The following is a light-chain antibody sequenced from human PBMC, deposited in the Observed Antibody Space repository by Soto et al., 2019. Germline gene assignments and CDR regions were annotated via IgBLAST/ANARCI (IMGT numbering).Light chain of an antibody. CDR3: QQYHTSSIT. CDR1: QSISSW. CDR2: DAS. V-gene: IGKV1-5*01. Sequence: DIQMTQSPSTLSASVGDRFTITCRASQSISSWLAWYQQKPGKAPKLLIYDASSLERGVPSRFSGTGSGTEFTLSIDSLQPDDFATYYCQQYHTSSITFGQGTRLEI. J-gene: IGKJ5*01.